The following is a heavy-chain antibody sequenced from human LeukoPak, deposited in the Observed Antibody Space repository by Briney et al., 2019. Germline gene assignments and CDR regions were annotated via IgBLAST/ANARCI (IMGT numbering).Heavy chain of an antibody. CDR1: GGSISNYY. CDR2: VYYTGST. CDR3: ARGAMATTPFFDY. D-gene: IGHD5-24*01. V-gene: IGHV4-59*01. Sequence: SETLSLTCPVSGGSISNYYYWTWIRQPPGKGLEWIGYVYYTGSTNFDPSLKSRVTMSLDTSRNQFSLKLTSLTAADTAVYYCARGAMATTPFFDYWGQGTLVTVSS. J-gene: IGHJ4*02.